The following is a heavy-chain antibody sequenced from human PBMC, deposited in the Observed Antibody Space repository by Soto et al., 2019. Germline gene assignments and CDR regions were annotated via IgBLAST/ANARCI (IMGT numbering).Heavy chain of an antibody. CDR1: GYIFSSYG. CDR2: VSAYNGNT. Sequence: ASVKVSCKASGYIFSSYGISWVRQAPGQGLEWMGWVSAYNGNTNYPQKLQGRVTMTTDTSTSTAYMELRRLRSDDTAVYYCATQRSEWELSFDYWGQGTPVTVSS. V-gene: IGHV1-18*01. D-gene: IGHD1-26*01. J-gene: IGHJ4*02. CDR3: ATQRSEWELSFDY.